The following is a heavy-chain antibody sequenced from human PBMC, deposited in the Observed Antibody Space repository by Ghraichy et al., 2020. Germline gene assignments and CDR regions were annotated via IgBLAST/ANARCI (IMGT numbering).Heavy chain of an antibody. CDR3: AREGGDSREIDY. D-gene: IGHD6-13*01. J-gene: IGHJ4*02. V-gene: IGHV4-59*01. CDR2: IYYSGST. CDR1: GGSISSYY. Sequence: SETLSLTCTVSGGSISSYYWSWIRQPPGKGLEWIGYIYYSGSTNYNPSLKSRVTISVDTSKNQFSLKLSSVTAADTAVYYCAREGGDSREIDYWGQGTLVTVSS.